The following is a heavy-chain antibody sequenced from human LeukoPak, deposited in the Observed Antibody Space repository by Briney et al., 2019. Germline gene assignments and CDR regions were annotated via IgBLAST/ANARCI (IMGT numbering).Heavy chain of an antibody. CDR1: GFTFSIYR. J-gene: IGHJ4*02. D-gene: IGHD5-24*01. CDR2: ISSGSSYI. CDR3: ARDPDGSEAYFEY. V-gene: IGHV3-21*01. Sequence: GGSLRLSCAASGFTFSIYRMNWVRQAPGKGLEWVSSISSGSSYIYYADSVKGRFTISRDNAKNSLYLQMNSLRAEDTAVYYCARDPDGSEAYFEYWGQGTLVTVSS.